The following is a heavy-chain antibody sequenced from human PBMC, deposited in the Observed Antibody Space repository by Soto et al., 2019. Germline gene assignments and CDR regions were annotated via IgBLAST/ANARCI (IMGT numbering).Heavy chain of an antibody. D-gene: IGHD3-16*02. CDR3: ASQNYIWGSYRYGHFDY. CDR1: GFTFSSYA. V-gene: IGHV3-23*01. Sequence: PGGSLRLSCAASGFTFSSYAMSWVRQAPGKGLEWVSAISGSGGSTYYADSVKGRFTISRDNSKNTLYLQMNSLRAEDTAVYYCASQNYIWGSYRYGHFDYWGQGTLVTVSS. CDR2: ISGSGGST. J-gene: IGHJ4*02.